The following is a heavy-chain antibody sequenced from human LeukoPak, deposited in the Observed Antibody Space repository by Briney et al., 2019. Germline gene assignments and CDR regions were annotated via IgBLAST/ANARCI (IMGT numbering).Heavy chain of an antibody. CDR2: IYYSGST. Sequence: KPSETLSLTCTVSGGSISSYYWSWLRQPPGKGLEWIGYIYYSGSTNYNPSLKSRVTISVDTSKNQFSLKLSSVTAADTAVYYCARGLRYFDWLPRDYNWFDPWGQGTLVTVSS. D-gene: IGHD3-9*01. J-gene: IGHJ5*02. V-gene: IGHV4-59*01. CDR1: GGSISSYY. CDR3: ARGLRYFDWLPRDYNWFDP.